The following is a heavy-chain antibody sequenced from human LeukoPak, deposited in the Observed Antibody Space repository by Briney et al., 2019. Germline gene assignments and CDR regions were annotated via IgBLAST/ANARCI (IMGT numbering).Heavy chain of an antibody. J-gene: IGHJ4*02. V-gene: IGHV3-21*01. CDR3: ARCRIYAFRFDK. D-gene: IGHD5/OR15-5a*01. CDR2: ISSSSSYI. Sequence: WGSLRLSCAASGYTFSSDSIKVCRRAPGEGLEWVSCISSSSSYIYYADSVKGRFTISSDNAKNLVYLQMNRLRADDTAVYYSARCRIYAFRFDKWGQGPLVTVST. CDR1: GYTFSSDS.